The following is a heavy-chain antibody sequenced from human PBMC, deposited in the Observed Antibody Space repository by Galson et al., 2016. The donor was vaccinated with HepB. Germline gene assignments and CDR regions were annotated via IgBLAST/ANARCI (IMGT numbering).Heavy chain of an antibody. CDR3: ARDGDICSGGSCYHMYDY. V-gene: IGHV1-2*04. CDR1: GYTFTGHY. CDR2: INPNSGGT. Sequence: SVKVSCKASGYTFTGHYMHWVRQAPGQGLEWMGWINPNSGGTNYAQKFQGWVTMTRDTSISTAYMELSRLRSDDSAVYYCARDGDICSGGSCYHMYDYWGQGPLVTVSS. D-gene: IGHD2-15*01. J-gene: IGHJ4*02.